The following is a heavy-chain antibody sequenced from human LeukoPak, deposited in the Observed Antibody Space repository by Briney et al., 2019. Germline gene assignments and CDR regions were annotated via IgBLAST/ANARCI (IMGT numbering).Heavy chain of an antibody. V-gene: IGHV4-59*11. J-gene: IGHJ6*02. D-gene: IGHD3-10*01. CDR3: ARGRVTMVRGRDYYYYYGMDV. CDR2: IYYSGST. Sequence: SETLSLTCTVSGGSISSHYWSWIRQPPGKGLEWIGYIYYSGSTNYNPSLKSRVTISVDTSKNQFSLKLSSVTAADTAVYYCARGRVTMVRGRDYYYYYGMDVWGQGTTVTVSS. CDR1: GGSISSHY.